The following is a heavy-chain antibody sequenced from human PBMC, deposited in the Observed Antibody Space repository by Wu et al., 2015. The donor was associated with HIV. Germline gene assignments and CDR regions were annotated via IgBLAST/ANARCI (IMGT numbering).Heavy chain of an antibody. D-gene: IGHD2-2*01. CDR2: INTYNRNS. J-gene: IGHJ5*02. CDR3: ARNAYCSSTSCYYWFDP. CDR1: GYTFINYH. V-gene: IGHV1-8*01. Sequence: QVQLVQSGAEVKKPGASVKVSCKTSGYTFINYHIHWMRQAPGQGLEWMGWINTYNRNSIYAQKFQGRVTITADESTSTAYMELSSLRSEDTAVYYCARNAYCSSTSCYYWFDPWGQGTLVTVSS.